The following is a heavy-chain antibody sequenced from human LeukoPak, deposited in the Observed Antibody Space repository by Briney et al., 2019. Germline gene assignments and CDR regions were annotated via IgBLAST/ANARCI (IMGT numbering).Heavy chain of an antibody. Sequence: PSETLSLTCTVSGGSISSAGYFWTWIRQHPGKGLEWIGYISYSGTTYYNSALKSRVTMSLDTSKNQFSLRLGSVTAADTAMYYCATSYSSGWYSFDYWGQGTLVTVSS. J-gene: IGHJ4*02. CDR1: GGSISSAGYF. D-gene: IGHD6-19*01. V-gene: IGHV4-31*03. CDR2: ISYSGTT. CDR3: ATSYSSGWYSFDY.